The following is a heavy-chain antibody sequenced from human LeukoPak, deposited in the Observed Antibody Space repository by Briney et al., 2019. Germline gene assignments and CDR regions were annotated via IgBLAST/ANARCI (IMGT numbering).Heavy chain of an antibody. CDR2: IYHSGSI. D-gene: IGHD3-10*01. CDR1: GGSISSSNYY. J-gene: IGHJ4*02. Sequence: SETLSLTCTVSGGSISSSNYYWGWIRQPPGKGLEWIGTIYHSGSIYHKPSLKSRVTISVDTSKNQFSLKLSSVTAADTAVYYCARDRIYGSGSDHFDYWGQGTLVTVSS. V-gene: IGHV4-39*07. CDR3: ARDRIYGSGSDHFDY.